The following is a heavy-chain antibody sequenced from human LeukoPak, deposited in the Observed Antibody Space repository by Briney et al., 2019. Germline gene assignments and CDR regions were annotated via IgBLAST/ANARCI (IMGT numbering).Heavy chain of an antibody. J-gene: IGHJ6*03. CDR2: IRYDGSNK. CDR1: GFTFSSYG. CDR3: AKGSGAAAISDYYMDV. D-gene: IGHD2-2*01. Sequence: PGGSLRLSCAASGFTFSSYGMHWVRQAPGKGLEWVAFIRYDGSNKYYADSVKGRFTISRDNSKNTLYLQMNSLRAEDTAVYYCAKGSGAAAISDYYMDVWGKGTTGTVSS. V-gene: IGHV3-30*02.